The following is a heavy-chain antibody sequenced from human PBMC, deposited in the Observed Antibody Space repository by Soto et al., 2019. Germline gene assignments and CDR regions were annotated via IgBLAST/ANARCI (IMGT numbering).Heavy chain of an antibody. Sequence: QVQLVQSGAEVKKPGSSVKVSCKASGGTFSSYAISWVRQAPGQGLEWMGGIIPIFGTANYAQKFQGRVTITADESTSTAYMELSSLRSEDTAMYYCAVLLTVTKSLKYYFDYWGQGTLVTVSS. CDR1: GGTFSSYA. CDR2: IIPIFGTA. D-gene: IGHD4-17*01. V-gene: IGHV1-69*01. J-gene: IGHJ4*02. CDR3: AVLLTVTKSLKYYFDY.